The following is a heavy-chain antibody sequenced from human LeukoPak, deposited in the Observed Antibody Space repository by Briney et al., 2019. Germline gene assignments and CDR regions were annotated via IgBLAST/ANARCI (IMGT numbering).Heavy chain of an antibody. CDR2: IYYNGNT. CDR3: ARAGDTAMVIDW. D-gene: IGHD5-18*01. V-gene: IGHV4-59*01. CDR1: GGSISSYY. Sequence: SETLSLTCTASGGSISSYYRSWIRQPPGKGLEWIGYIYYNGNTNSKASLETRVTMSLDTSSYQFSLKLSSVTAADTALYYCARAGDTAMVIDWWGLGTLVTVSS. J-gene: IGHJ4*02.